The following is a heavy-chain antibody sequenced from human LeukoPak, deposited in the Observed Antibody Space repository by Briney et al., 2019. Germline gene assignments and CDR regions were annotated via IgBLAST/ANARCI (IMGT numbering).Heavy chain of an antibody. CDR2: IYTSGST. J-gene: IGHJ5*02. CDR1: GGSISSYY. CDR3: ARERRYSSSWSIGEDWFDP. V-gene: IGHV4-4*07. D-gene: IGHD6-13*01. Sequence: SETLSLTCTVSGGSISSYYWSWIRQPAGKGLEWIGRIYTSGSTNYNPSPKSRVTMSVDTSKNQFSLKLSSVTAADTAVYYCARERRYSSSWSIGEDWFDPWGQGTLVTVSS.